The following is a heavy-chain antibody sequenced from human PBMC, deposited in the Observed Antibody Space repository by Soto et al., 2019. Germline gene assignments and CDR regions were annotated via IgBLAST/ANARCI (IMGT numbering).Heavy chain of an antibody. CDR2: IYHSGST. D-gene: IGHD6-13*01. CDR3: ARGRGSSSWAPFDY. V-gene: IGHV4-38-2*01. J-gene: IGHJ4*02. CDR1: GYSISSGYY. Sequence: PSETLSLTCAVSGYSISSGYYWGWLRQPPGKGLEWIGSIYHSGSTNYNPSLKSRVTISVDKSKNQFSLKLSSVTAADTAVYYCARGRGSSSWAPFDYWGQGTLVTVSS.